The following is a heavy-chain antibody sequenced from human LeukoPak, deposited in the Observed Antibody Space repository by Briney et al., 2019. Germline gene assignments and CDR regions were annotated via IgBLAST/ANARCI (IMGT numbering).Heavy chain of an antibody. D-gene: IGHD6-19*01. J-gene: IGHJ4*02. V-gene: IGHV3-48*03. CDR2: ISSSGSTI. Sequence: PGGSLRLSYAAAGFTFSSYEMNWVRQAPGKGLEWVSYISSSGSTIYYADSVKGRFTISRDNAKNSLYLQMNSLRAEDTAIYYCAREMRLALDYWGQGTLVAVSS. CDR1: GFTFSSYE. CDR3: AREMRLALDY.